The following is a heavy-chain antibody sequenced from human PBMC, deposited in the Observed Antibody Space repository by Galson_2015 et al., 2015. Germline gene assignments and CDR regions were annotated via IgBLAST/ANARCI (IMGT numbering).Heavy chain of an antibody. Sequence: LRLHRRVSGFSFSSYVMNWVRQAPGKGLEWVSGISGSGDSTYYADSVKGRFTISRDNSKNTLYLQMNSLRAEDTALYYCAKSVLYYYDSSGQNACDLWGQGTMVTVSS. D-gene: IGHD3-22*01. J-gene: IGHJ3*01. CDR3: AKSVLYYYDSSGQNACDL. V-gene: IGHV3-23*01. CDR2: ISGSGDST. CDR1: GFSFSSYV.